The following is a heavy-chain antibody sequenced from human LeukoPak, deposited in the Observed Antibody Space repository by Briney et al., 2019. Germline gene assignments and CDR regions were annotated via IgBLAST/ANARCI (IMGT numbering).Heavy chain of an antibody. CDR3: ARDKSGSYSSGWYGVGDY. CDR2: IYSGGST. D-gene: IGHD6-19*01. Sequence: PGGSLRLSCAASGFTVSSNYMTWVRQAPGKGLEWVSIIYSGGSTYYADSVKGRFTISGDNSKNTLYLQMNSLRAEDTAVYYCARDKSGSYSSGWYGVGDYWGQGTPVTVSS. CDR1: GFTVSSNY. J-gene: IGHJ4*02. V-gene: IGHV3-66*01.